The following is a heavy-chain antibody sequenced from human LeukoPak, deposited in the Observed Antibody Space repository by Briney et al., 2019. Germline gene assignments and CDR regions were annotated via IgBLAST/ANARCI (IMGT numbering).Heavy chain of an antibody. CDR3: ARHQWVPAFDI. V-gene: IGHV4-39*01. CDR2: IYYSGSS. D-gene: IGHD1-26*01. Sequence: PSETLSLTCTVSGGSISSRSCYWGWLRQPPGKGLEWIGNIYYSGSSYYNPSLKSRVTISVDTSKNQFSLKLSSVTAADTAVYYCARHQWVPAFDIWGQGTMVTVSS. J-gene: IGHJ3*02. CDR1: GGSISSRSCY.